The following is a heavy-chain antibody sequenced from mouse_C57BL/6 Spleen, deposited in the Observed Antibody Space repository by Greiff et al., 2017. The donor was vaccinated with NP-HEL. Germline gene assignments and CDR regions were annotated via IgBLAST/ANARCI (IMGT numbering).Heavy chain of an antibody. CDR2: INPNNGGT. CDR1: GYTFTDYN. Sequence: EVKLMESGPELVKPGASVKIPCKASGYTFTDYNMDWVKQSHGKSLEWIGDINPNNGGTNYNQKFKGKATLTVDKSSSTAYMELRSLTSEDTAVYYCARSLTTVVATDAMDYWGQGTSVTVSS. CDR3: ARSLTTVVATDAMDY. V-gene: IGHV1-18*01. D-gene: IGHD1-1*01. J-gene: IGHJ4*01.